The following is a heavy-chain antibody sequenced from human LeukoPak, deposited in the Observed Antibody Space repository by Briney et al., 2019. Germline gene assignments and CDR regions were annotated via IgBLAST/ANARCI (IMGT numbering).Heavy chain of an antibody. CDR1: GGSISSYY. CDR3: ARDLGYDFWSGGGAWFDY. J-gene: IGHJ4*02. CDR2: IYYSGST. Sequence: PSETLSLTCTVSGGSISSYYWSWIRQPPGKGLEWIGYIYYSGSTNYNPSLKSRVTISVDTSKNQFSQKLSSVTAADTAVYYCARDLGYDFWSGGGAWFDYWGQGTLVTVSS. D-gene: IGHD3-3*01. V-gene: IGHV4-59*01.